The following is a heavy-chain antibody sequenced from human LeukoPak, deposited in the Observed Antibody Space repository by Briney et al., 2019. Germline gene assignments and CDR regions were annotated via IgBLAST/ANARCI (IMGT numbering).Heavy chain of an antibody. CDR2: ISYDGSNK. J-gene: IGHJ4*02. D-gene: IGHD3-22*01. CDR3: AKDSSDYYFDY. Sequence: GGSLRLSCAASGFTFSSYGMRWVRQAPGKGLEWVAVISYDGSNKYYADSVKGRFTISRDNSKNTLYLQMNSLRAEDTAVYYCAKDSSDYYFDYWGQGTLVTVSS. V-gene: IGHV3-30*18. CDR1: GFTFSSYG.